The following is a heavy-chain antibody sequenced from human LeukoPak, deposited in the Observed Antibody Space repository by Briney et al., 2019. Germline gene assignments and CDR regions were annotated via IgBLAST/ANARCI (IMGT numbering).Heavy chain of an antibody. D-gene: IGHD6-13*01. V-gene: IGHV4-4*02. J-gene: IGHJ2*01. CDR3: ARVYYSSSYDYWYFDL. CDR1: GGSISSSNW. Sequence: SETLSLTCAVSGGSISSSNWWSWVRQPPGKGLEWIGYIYYSGSTNYNPSLKSRVTISVDTSKNQFSLKLTSVTAADTAVYYCARVYYSSSYDYWYFDLWGRGTLVTVSS. CDR2: IYYSGST.